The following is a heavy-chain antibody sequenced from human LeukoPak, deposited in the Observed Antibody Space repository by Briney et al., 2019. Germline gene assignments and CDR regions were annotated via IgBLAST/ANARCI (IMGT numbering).Heavy chain of an antibody. D-gene: IGHD6-19*01. V-gene: IGHV1-3*01. CDR2: INAGNGNT. J-gene: IGHJ3*02. CDR1: GYTFTSYA. CDR3: ARGLSGWYAFDI. Sequence: ASVKVSCKASGYTFTSYAMHWVRQAPGQRLEWMGWINAGNGNTKYSQKFQGRVTITRDTSASTAYMELSSLRSEDTAVYYCARGLSGWYAFDIWGQGTMVTVSS.